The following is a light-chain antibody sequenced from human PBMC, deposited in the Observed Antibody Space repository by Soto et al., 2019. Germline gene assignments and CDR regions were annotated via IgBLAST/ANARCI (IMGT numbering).Light chain of an antibody. V-gene: IGLV2-14*03. CDR1: SSDIGAFNH. J-gene: IGLJ1*01. CDR2: DVI. CDR3: RSYTSSSSYV. Sequence: QSALTQPASVSDSPGQSITISCIGTSSDIGAFNHVSWHQQHPGKAPKLIIYDVINRPSGVSNRFSGSKTGNTASLIISGIKAEDEDDYYCRSYTSSSSYVFGSGTRSPS.